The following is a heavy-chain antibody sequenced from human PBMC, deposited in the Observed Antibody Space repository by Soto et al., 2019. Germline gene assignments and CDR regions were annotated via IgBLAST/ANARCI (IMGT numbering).Heavy chain of an antibody. V-gene: IGHV2-5*02. CDR2: IYWDDDK. Sequence: QITLKESGATLVKPTQTLTLTCTFSGFSLSTSGVGVGWIRQPPGKALEWLALIYWDDDKRYSPSLKSRLTITKDTSKNQVVLTMTTMDPVDTATYYCAHRGALVWFGELWSFDYWGKGTLVTVSS. CDR3: AHRGALVWFGELWSFDY. CDR1: GFSLSTSGVG. J-gene: IGHJ4*02. D-gene: IGHD3-10*01.